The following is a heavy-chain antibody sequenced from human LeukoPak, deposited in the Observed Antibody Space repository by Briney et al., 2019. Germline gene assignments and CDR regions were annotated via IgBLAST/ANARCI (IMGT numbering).Heavy chain of an antibody. V-gene: IGHV3-23*01. CDR1: GFTFSSYA. J-gene: IGHJ4*02. CDR3: AKSPRDGYNKRFDY. D-gene: IGHD5-24*01. Sequence: GGSLRLSCAASGFTFSSYAMNWVRQAPGKGLEWVSSISGIGGMTYYADSVKGRFTISRDNSKNTLYLQMNSLRAEDTAVYYCAKSPRDGYNKRFDYWGQGTLVTVSS. CDR2: ISGIGGMT.